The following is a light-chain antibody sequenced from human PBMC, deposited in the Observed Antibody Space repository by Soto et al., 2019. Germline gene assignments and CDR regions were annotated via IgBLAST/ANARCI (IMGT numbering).Light chain of an antibody. CDR2: AAS. CDR1: QGIRNH. CDR3: LQDYTYPRT. J-gene: IGKJ1*01. V-gene: IGKV1-6*01. Sequence: AIQMTQSPSSLSASVGDRGTITCRASQGIRNHLGWYQQKPGRAPQLLIFAASNLQSGVPSRFSGSGSGTDFTLTISSLQPEDFATYYCLQDYTYPRTFGQGTKVEIK.